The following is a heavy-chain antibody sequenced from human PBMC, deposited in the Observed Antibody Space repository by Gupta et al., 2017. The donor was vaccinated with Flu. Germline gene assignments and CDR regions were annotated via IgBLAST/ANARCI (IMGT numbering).Heavy chain of an antibody. J-gene: IGHJ4*02. V-gene: IGHV3-23*01. Sequence: EVQLLESGGGLVQPGGSLRLSCAASGFTFSSYAMSWVRQAPGKGLEWVSAISGSGGSTYYADSVKGRFTISRDNSKNTLYLQMNSLRAEDTAVYYCAKTLSSGWYEGAYFDYWGQGTLVTVSS. CDR2: ISGSGGST. CDR3: AKTLSSGWYEGAYFDY. CDR1: GFTFSSYA. D-gene: IGHD6-19*01.